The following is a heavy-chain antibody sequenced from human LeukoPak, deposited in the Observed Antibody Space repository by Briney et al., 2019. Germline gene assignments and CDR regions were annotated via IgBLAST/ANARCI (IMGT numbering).Heavy chain of an antibody. D-gene: IGHD1-7*01. Sequence: GESLKISCNSSGYIYTSYWIGWVRQMPGKGLEWMGIIYPGDSDTRYSPSFQGQVTISADKSISTAYLQWSSLKASDTAMYYCATPVGRQLELLWGQGTLVTVSS. CDR1: GYIYTSYW. J-gene: IGHJ4*02. CDR2: IYPGDSDT. CDR3: ATPVGRQLELL. V-gene: IGHV5-51*01.